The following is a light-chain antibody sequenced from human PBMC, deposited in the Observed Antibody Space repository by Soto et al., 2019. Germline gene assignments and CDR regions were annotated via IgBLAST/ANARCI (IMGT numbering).Light chain of an antibody. J-gene: IGKJ1*01. CDR1: QSISSW. Sequence: IQMTQSPSTLSASVGDRVTITCRASQSISSWLAWYQQKPGKAPKLLIYKASTLESGVPSRFSGSGSGTEFTLTISSLQPDDFATYYCQQYNGYSPWAFGQGTKVEIK. CDR2: KAS. CDR3: QQYNGYSPWA. V-gene: IGKV1-5*03.